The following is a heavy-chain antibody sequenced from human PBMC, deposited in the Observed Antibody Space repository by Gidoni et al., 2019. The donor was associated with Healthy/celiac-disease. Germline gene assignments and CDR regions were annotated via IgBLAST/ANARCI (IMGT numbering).Heavy chain of an antibody. CDR3: ARVFKGLRYFDWLLGDADY. CDR1: GGSISSGGYY. Sequence: QVQLQASGPGLVKPSQTLSLTCTVSGGSISSGGYYWSWIRQHPGKGLEWIGYIYYSGSTYYNPSLKSRVTISVDTSKNQFSLKLSSVTAADTAVYYCARVFKGLRYFDWLLGDADYWGQGTLVTVSS. J-gene: IGHJ4*02. D-gene: IGHD3-9*01. V-gene: IGHV4-31*03. CDR2: IYYSGST.